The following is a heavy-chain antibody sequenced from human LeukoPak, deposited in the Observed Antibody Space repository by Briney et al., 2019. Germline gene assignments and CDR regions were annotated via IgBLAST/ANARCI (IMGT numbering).Heavy chain of an antibody. Sequence: GGSLRLSCAASGFTFSSYAMSWVRQAPGKGLEWVSAISGSGGSTYYADSVKGRFTISRDNSKNTLYLQMNSLRAEDTAVYYCAKETLVVVTAIYYFDYWGQGTLVTVSS. CDR2: ISGSGGST. D-gene: IGHD2-21*02. V-gene: IGHV3-23*01. CDR3: AKETLVVVTAIYYFDY. CDR1: GFTFSSYA. J-gene: IGHJ4*02.